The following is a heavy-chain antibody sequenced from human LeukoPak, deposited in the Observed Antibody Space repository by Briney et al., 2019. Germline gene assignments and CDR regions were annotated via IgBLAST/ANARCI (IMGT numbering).Heavy chain of an antibody. CDR3: ARESGSYYDSTIDY. CDR2: IIPIFGTA. V-gene: IGHV1-69*05. Sequence: GGSLRLSCAASGFTFSSYAMSWVRQAPGKGLEWMGRIIPIFGTANYAQKFQGRVTITTDESTSTAYMELSSLRSEDTAVYYCARESGSYYDSTIDYWGQGTLVTVSS. CDR1: GFTFSSYA. J-gene: IGHJ4*02. D-gene: IGHD1-26*01.